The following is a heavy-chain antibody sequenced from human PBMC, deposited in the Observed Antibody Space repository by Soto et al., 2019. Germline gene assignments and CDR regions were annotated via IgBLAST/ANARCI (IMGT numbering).Heavy chain of an antibody. V-gene: IGHV3-7*03. CDR2: IKQDGSEK. J-gene: IGHJ4*02. Sequence: GGSLRLSCAASGFTFSSYWMSWVRQAPGKGLEWVANIKQDGSEKYYVDSVKGRFTISRDNAKNSLYLQMNSLRAEDSAVYYCARYHDYVWGSYRYPYFDYWGQGTLVTVSS. CDR3: ARYHDYVWGSYRYPYFDY. CDR1: GFTFSSYW. D-gene: IGHD3-16*02.